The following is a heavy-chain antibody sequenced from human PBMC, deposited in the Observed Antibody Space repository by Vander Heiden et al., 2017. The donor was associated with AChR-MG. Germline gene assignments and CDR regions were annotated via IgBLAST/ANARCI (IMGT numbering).Heavy chain of an antibody. V-gene: IGHV4-61*01. CDR2: LHYSGST. J-gene: IGHJ5*02. CDR3: ARVSLQNCFDP. CDR1: RGSVSSGLYS. Sequence: QVQLQESGPGLVKPSETLALTCNASRGSVSSGLYSWSWIRQPPGKGLEWIGYLHYSGSTNFNPSLKSRVTISVDTSKNQFSLKLSSVTAADTAVYYCARVSLQNCFDPWGQGTLVTVSS.